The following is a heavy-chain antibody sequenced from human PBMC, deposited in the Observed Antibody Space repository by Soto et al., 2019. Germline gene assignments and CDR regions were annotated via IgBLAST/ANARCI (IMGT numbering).Heavy chain of an antibody. CDR3: ARLRYSSGWYWSYYYYGMDV. CDR2: IYYSGST. D-gene: IGHD6-19*01. V-gene: IGHV4-39*01. CDR1: GGTISSSSYY. J-gene: IGHJ6*02. Sequence: SSESLSLTCTVCGGTISSSSYYWGLIRQPPGKGLEWIGSIYYSGSTYYNPSLKSRVTISVATSKNQFSLKLSSVTAADTAVYSCARLRYSSGWYWSYYYYGMDVWGQGTTVTVSS.